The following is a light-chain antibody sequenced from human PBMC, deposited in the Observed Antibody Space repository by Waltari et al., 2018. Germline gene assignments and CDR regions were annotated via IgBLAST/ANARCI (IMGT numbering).Light chain of an antibody. V-gene: IGKV4-1*01. CDR3: QQYYSNPPWT. Sequence: DIVVTQSPDSLALSLGERATINCKSSQSLLYRSNNKNYLAWYQQKPGQPPKLLFYWASTRESGVPDRFSGSGSGTDFTLTISSLQAEDVAVYYCQQYYSNPPWTFGHGTKVDIK. CDR1: QSLLYRSNNKNY. CDR2: WAS. J-gene: IGKJ1*01.